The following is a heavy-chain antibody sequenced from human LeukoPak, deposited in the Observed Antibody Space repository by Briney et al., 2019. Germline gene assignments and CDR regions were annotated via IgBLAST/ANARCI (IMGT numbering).Heavy chain of an antibody. Sequence: GASVKVSCKASGYTFTSYYMHWVRQAPGQGLEWMGIINPSGGSTSYAQKFQGRVTMTRDTSTSTVYMELSSLRSEDTAVYYCARDRIEVVPAAIIGSGYFDYWGQGTLVTVSS. CDR1: GYTFTSYY. CDR3: ARDRIEVVPAAIIGSGYFDY. CDR2: INPSGGST. D-gene: IGHD2-2*01. V-gene: IGHV1-46*01. J-gene: IGHJ4*02.